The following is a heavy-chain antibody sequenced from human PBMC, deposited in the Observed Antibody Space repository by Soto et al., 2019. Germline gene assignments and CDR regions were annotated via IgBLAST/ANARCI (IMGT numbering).Heavy chain of an antibody. V-gene: IGHV5-10-1*01. J-gene: IGHJ6*02. CDR1: GYSFTSYW. CDR2: IDPSDSYT. Sequence: GESLKISCKGSGYSFTSYWISWVRQMPGKGLEWMGRIDPSDSYTNYSPSFQGHVTISADKSISTAYLQWSSLKASDTAMYYCARRTTVTTTSYYGMDVRGQGPTVTVSS. CDR3: ARRTTVTTTSYYGMDV. D-gene: IGHD4-4*01.